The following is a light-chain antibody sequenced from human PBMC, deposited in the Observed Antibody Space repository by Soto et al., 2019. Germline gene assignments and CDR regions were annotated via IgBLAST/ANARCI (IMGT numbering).Light chain of an antibody. CDR3: QQYNNWPPIT. Sequence: EIVMTQSPAALSVSTGGRATLSCRASQSVSSNLAWYQQKPGQAPRLLIYGASTRATGIPARFSGSGSGTEFTLTISSLQSEDCAVYYCQQYNNWPPITCGQGTRLEI. J-gene: IGKJ5*01. CDR1: QSVSSN. CDR2: GAS. V-gene: IGKV3-15*01.